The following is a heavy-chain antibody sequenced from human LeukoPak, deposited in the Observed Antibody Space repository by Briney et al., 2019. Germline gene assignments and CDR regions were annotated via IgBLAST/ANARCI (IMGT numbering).Heavy chain of an antibody. D-gene: IGHD5-12*01. CDR2: ISWDGGST. CDR1: GFTFDDYT. Sequence: GGSLRLSCAASGFTFDDYTMHWVRQAPGKGLECVSLISWDGGSTYYADSVKGRFTISRDNSKNSLYLQMNSLRTEDTALYYCAKGLALVAKSGPFDYWGQGTLVTVSS. CDR3: AKGLALVAKSGPFDY. V-gene: IGHV3-43*01. J-gene: IGHJ4*02.